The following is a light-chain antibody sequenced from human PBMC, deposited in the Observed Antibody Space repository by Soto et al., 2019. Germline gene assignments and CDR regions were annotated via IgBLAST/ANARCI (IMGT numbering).Light chain of an antibody. V-gene: IGLV1-44*01. CDR3: AAWDDSLSGVV. Sequence: QSVLTQPPSVSGTPGQRVIISCSGTSTDIGGNTVNWYQQLPGTAPKLLIYTNIQRPSGVPDRFSGSKSGTSASLAISGLRSEDEADYYCAAWDDSLSGVVFGGGTKLTVL. CDR2: TNI. J-gene: IGLJ2*01. CDR1: STDIGGNT.